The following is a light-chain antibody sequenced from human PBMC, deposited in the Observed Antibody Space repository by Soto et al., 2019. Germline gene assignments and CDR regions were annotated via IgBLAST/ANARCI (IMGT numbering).Light chain of an antibody. V-gene: IGLV2-14*01. CDR2: EVS. CDR3: SSYISSSTVV. Sequence: QSALTQPASVSGSPGQSITISCTGTSSDVGAYNYVSWYQQHPGKAPKLMIYEVSNRPSGVSNRFSGSKSGNTASLTISGLQAEDEADYYCSSYISSSTVVFGGGTKLTVL. CDR1: SSDVGAYNY. J-gene: IGLJ2*01.